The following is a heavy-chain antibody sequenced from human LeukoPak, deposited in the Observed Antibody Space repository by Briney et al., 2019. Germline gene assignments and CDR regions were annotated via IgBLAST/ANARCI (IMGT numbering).Heavy chain of an antibody. CDR2: IYHSGST. V-gene: IGHV4-4*02. Sequence: SGTLSLTCAVSGGSISSSNWWSWVRQPPGKGLEWIWEIYHSGSTNYNPSLKSRVTISVDKSKNQFSLKLSSVTAADTAVYYCARVWRYSSGWSPRFDPWGQGTLVTVSS. CDR3: ARVWRYSSGWSPRFDP. D-gene: IGHD6-19*01. J-gene: IGHJ5*02. CDR1: GGSISSSNW.